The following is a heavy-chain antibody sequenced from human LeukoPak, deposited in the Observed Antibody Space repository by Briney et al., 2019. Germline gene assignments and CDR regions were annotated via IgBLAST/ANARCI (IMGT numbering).Heavy chain of an antibody. CDR1: GDSVSSHY. CDR3: ARYSNHVDYFDS. CDR2: VYYTGTS. Sequence: PSETPSLTCTVSGDSVSSHYWSWVWQPPRKGVEWIAYVYYTGTSNYNPSLKSRVTISIDTSKNQFSLKLISVTAADTAVYYCARYSNHVDYFDSWGQGTLVTVSS. V-gene: IGHV4-59*02. J-gene: IGHJ4*02. D-gene: IGHD4-11*01.